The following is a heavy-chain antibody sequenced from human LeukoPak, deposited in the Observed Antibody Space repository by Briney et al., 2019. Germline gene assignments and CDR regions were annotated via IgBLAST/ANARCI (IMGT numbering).Heavy chain of an antibody. CDR1: GFTFSSYE. D-gene: IGHD3-9*01. Sequence: PGGSLTLSCAASGFTFSSYEMNWVRQAPGKGLEWVSYISSSGSTIYYADSVKGRFTISRDNAKNSLHLQMNSLRAEDTAVYYCARDPPNYDILTGYYKNYFYYWGQGTLVAVSS. CDR2: ISSSGSTI. V-gene: IGHV3-48*03. J-gene: IGHJ4*02. CDR3: ARDPPNYDILTGYYKNYFYY.